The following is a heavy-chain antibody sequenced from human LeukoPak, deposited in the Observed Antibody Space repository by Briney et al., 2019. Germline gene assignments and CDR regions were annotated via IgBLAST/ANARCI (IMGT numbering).Heavy chain of an antibody. CDR1: GFTFSSYA. Sequence: GGSLRLSCAASGFTFSSYAMSWVRQAPGKGLEWVSAISGSGGSTYYADSVKGRFTISRDNAKNSLYLQMNSLRVEDTAVYYCARDAGNSGYDLFDFWGQGTLVTVSS. D-gene: IGHD5-12*01. CDR2: ISGSGGST. J-gene: IGHJ4*02. CDR3: ARDAGNSGYDLFDF. V-gene: IGHV3-23*01.